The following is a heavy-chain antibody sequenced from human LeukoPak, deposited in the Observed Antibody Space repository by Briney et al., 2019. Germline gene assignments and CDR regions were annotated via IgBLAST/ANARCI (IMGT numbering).Heavy chain of an antibody. CDR2: IYYSGST. CDR1: GGSISSYY. Sequence: PSETLSLTCTVSGGSISSYYWSWIRQPPGKGLEWIGYIYYSGSTNYNPSLKSRVTISVDTSKNQFSLKLSSVTAADTAVYYCARRCPREYYYYGMDVWGQGTTVTVSS. CDR3: ARRCPREYYYYGMDV. J-gene: IGHJ6*02. V-gene: IGHV4-59*08.